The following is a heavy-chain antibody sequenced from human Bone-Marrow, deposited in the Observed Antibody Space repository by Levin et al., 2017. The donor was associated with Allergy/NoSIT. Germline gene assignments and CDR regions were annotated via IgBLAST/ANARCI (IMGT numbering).Heavy chain of an antibody. D-gene: IGHD3-10*01. CDR1: GFTFSNAW. CDR2: IKSKRDGGTT. V-gene: IGHV3-15*01. Sequence: GGSLRLSCAASGFTFSNAWMTWVRQAPGKGLEWVGRIKSKRDGGTTDYAAPVKGRFIISRDDSKNTLYLQMNSLKTDDTAVYYCTTVGIRPPSFSDYYGPDYWGQGTLVTVSS. J-gene: IGHJ4*02. CDR3: TTVGIRPPSFSDYYGPDY.